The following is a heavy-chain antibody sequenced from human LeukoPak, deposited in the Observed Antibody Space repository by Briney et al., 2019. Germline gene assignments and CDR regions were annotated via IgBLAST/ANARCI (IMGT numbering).Heavy chain of an antibody. CDR1: GYTFTSYA. CDR2: INAGNGNT. J-gene: IGHJ5*02. CDR3: ARGELLNWFDP. V-gene: IGHV1-3*01. D-gene: IGHD1-7*01. Sequence: APVKVSCKASGYTFTSYAMHWVRQAPGQRLEWMGWINAGNGNTKYSQKFQGRVTITRDTSASTAYMELSSLRSEDTAVYYCARGELLNWFDPWGQGTLVTVSS.